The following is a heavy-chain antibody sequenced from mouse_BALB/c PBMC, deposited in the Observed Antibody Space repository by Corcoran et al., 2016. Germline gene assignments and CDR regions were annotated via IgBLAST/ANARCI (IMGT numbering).Heavy chain of an antibody. D-gene: IGHD4-1*01. J-gene: IGHJ1*01. V-gene: IGHV1-9*01. CDR2: IFPRSGST. Sequence: QVQLQQSGAELLKPGASVKISCKASGFTFTSYWIEWVKQRPGHGLEWIGEIFPRSGSTNYNENFKGKATFTADTSSNTAYMQLSSLTSEDSAVYDCARNWDWFGSVWGAGATVTVSS. CDR3: ARNWDWFGSV. CDR1: GFTFTSYW.